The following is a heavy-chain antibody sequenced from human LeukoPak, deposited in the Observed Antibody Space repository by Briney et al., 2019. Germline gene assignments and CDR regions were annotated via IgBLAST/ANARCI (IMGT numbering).Heavy chain of an antibody. V-gene: IGHV5-51*01. J-gene: IGHJ4*02. CDR1: GYIFTSYW. CDR2: IYPGDSDT. CDR3: ARHSSYCSATSCFPKE. Sequence: GESLKISCKGSGYIFTSYWIAWVRQMPGKGLEWMGIIYPGDSDTKYSPSFQGQVTISADKSISTAYLQWSSLKASDSAMYYCARHSSYCSATSCFPKEWGQGTLVTVSS. D-gene: IGHD2-15*01.